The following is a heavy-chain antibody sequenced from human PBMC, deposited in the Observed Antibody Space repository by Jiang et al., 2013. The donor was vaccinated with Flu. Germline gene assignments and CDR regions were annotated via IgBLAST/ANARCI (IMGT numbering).Heavy chain of an antibody. D-gene: IGHD1-26*01. CDR1: GYTFTNHA. Sequence: EVKKPGSSVKVSCKASGYTFTNHAIHWVRQAPGQRLEWMGWINTGNGNTKYSQKFQGRVTLTRDTSANTAYVELSSLTFEDTAVYYCARREVRHFDYWGQGTLVTVSS. CDR3: ARREVRHFDY. V-gene: IGHV1-3*04. CDR2: INTGNGNT. J-gene: IGHJ4*02.